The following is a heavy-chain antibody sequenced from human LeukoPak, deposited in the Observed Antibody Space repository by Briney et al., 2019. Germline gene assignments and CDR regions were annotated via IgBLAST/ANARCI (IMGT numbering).Heavy chain of an antibody. CDR2: IYYSGST. D-gene: IGHD3-10*01. CDR1: GGSISSYY. CDR3: ARNLWFGELTLGY. V-gene: IGHV4-59*08. J-gene: IGHJ4*02. Sequence: SETLSLTCTVSGGSISSYYWSWIRQPPGKGLEWIGYIYYSGSTNYNPSLKSRVTISVDTSKNQFSLKLSSVTAADTAVYYCARNLWFGELTLGYWGQGTLVTVSS.